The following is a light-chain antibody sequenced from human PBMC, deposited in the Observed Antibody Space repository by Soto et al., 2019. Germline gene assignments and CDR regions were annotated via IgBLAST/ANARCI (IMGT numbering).Light chain of an antibody. CDR2: GAS. CDR3: QQYNNWPPIT. CDR1: QSVSSN. V-gene: IGKV3-15*01. Sequence: EIAMTQSPATLSVSPGERATLSCLASQSVSSNLAGYQQKPGQAPRLLIYGASTRATGIPARFSGSGSGTDFTLTISSLQSEDFAVYYCQQYNNWPPITFGGGTKVDIK. J-gene: IGKJ4*01.